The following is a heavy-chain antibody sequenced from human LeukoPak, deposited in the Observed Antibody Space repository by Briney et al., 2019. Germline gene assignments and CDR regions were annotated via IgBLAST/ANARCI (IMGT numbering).Heavy chain of an antibody. CDR1: GFTFSSYA. J-gene: IGHJ6*03. Sequence: GGSLRLSCAASGFTFSSYAMSWVRQAPGKGLEWVSAISGSGGSTYYAGSVKGRFTISRDNAKHSLFLQMNSLRAEDTAVYYCARVAVIYYYYMEVWGKGTTVTVSS. CDR2: ISGSGGST. V-gene: IGHV3-23*01. CDR3: ARVAVIYYYYMEV. D-gene: IGHD2/OR15-2a*01.